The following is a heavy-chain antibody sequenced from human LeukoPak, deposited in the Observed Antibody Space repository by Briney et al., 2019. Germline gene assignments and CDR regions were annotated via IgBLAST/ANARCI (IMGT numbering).Heavy chain of an antibody. CDR3: ARGLPQIDTVTKGGVGYYYYYMDV. CDR1: GGSFSGYY. J-gene: IGHJ6*03. D-gene: IGHD4-17*01. CDR2: INHSGST. V-gene: IGHV4-34*01. Sequence: SETLSLTCAVYGGSFSGYYWSWIRQPPGKGLEWIGEINHSGSTNYNPSLKSRVTISVDTSKNQFSLKLSSMTAADTAVYYCARGLPQIDTVTKGGVGYYYYYMDVWGKGTTVTVSS.